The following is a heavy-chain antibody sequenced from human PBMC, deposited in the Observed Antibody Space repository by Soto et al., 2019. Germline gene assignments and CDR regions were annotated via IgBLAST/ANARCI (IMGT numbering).Heavy chain of an antibody. Sequence: QEQLVESGGGVVQPGRSLRLSCAASGFIFANYGMHWVRHAPGKGLEWVALITYEGSNKYYADAVKGRFTISRDNAKNMVSLQMDSLRAEDTAVYYCAKARGANNWANSYGLDVWGQGTTVTVSS. D-gene: IGHD1-1*01. J-gene: IGHJ6*02. CDR2: ITYEGSNK. V-gene: IGHV3-30*18. CDR3: AKARGANNWANSYGLDV. CDR1: GFIFANYG.